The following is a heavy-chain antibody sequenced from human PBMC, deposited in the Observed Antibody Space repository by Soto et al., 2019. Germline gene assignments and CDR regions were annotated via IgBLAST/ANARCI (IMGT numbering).Heavy chain of an antibody. CDR1: VISFNNNY. CDR3: ARGYCSGGSCYVFDF. Sequence: GSLRLSGAASVISFNNNYMSWVRQAPGKGLEWVSVLYSNGGTHYADSLKGRFTISRDTSRNTVFLNMSSLRPEDTAVYYCARGYCSGGSCYVFDFWGQGTKVTVSS. D-gene: IGHD2-15*01. CDR2: LYSNGGT. V-gene: IGHV3-53*01. J-gene: IGHJ4*02.